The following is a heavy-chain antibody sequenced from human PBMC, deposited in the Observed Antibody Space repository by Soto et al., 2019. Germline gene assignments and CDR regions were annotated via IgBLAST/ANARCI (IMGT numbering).Heavy chain of an antibody. D-gene: IGHD6-13*01. V-gene: IGHV4-39*01. J-gene: IGHJ6*02. CDR3: ARHVIAAGTLCMVV. CDR1: GGSISSSSYY. Sequence: PSETLSLTCTVSGGSISSSSYYWGWIRQPPGKGLEWIGSIYYSGSTYYNPSLKSRVTISVDTSKNQFSLKLSSVTAADTAVYYCARHVIAAGTLCMVVWGQGTTVTVSS. CDR2: IYYSGST.